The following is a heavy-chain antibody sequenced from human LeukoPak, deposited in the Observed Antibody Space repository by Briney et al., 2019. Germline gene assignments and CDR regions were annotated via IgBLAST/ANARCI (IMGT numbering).Heavy chain of an antibody. CDR1: GGTFSSYA. Sequence: GASVKVPCKASGGTFSSYAITWVRQAPGQGLEWMGWINTNTGNPTYAQGFTGRFVFSLDTSVSTAYLQISSLKAEDTTVYYCARDNIMTTVPNFDYWGQGTLVTVSS. CDR3: ARDNIMTTVPNFDY. V-gene: IGHV7-4-1*02. CDR2: INTNTGNP. J-gene: IGHJ4*02. D-gene: IGHD4-17*01.